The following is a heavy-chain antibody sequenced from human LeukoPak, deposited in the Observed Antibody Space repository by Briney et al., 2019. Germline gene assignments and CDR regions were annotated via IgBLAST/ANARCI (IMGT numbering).Heavy chain of an antibody. Sequence: GGSLRLSCAASGFTFSSYGMHWVRQAPGKGLEWVAFIRYDGSNKYYADSVKGRFTISRDNSKNTLYQQMNSLRAEDTAVYYCARDIAATGTFSDYWGQGTVVTVSS. CDR1: GFTFSSYG. J-gene: IGHJ4*02. V-gene: IGHV3-30*02. D-gene: IGHD6-13*01. CDR3: ARDIAATGTFSDY. CDR2: IRYDGSNK.